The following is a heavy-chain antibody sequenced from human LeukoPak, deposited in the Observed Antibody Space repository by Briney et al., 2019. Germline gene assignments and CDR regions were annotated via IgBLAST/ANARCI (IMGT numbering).Heavy chain of an antibody. Sequence: GASVKVSCKASGYTFTGYYIHWVRQAPGQGLEWMGWTNPNSGGTNYAQKFQGRVTMTRDTSISTAYMELSRLRSDDTAVYYCARDHLRYCSGGSCYHPLGYWGQGTLVTVSS. J-gene: IGHJ4*02. D-gene: IGHD2-15*01. CDR2: TNPNSGGT. CDR3: ARDHLRYCSGGSCYHPLGY. CDR1: GYTFTGYY. V-gene: IGHV1-2*02.